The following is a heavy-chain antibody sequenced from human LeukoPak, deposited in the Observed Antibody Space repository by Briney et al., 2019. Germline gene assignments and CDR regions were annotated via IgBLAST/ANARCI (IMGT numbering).Heavy chain of an antibody. V-gene: IGHV3-23*01. D-gene: IGHD1-26*01. CDR2: ISGSGGST. Sequence: GGSLRLSCAASGFTFSSYAMNWVRQAPGQGLEWVSGISGSGGSTYYADSVKGRFTISRDNSKNMLYLQMNSLRAEDTAVYYCAKDRVVGATSVDYWGQGSLVTVSS. J-gene: IGHJ4*02. CDR3: AKDRVVGATSVDY. CDR1: GFTFSSYA.